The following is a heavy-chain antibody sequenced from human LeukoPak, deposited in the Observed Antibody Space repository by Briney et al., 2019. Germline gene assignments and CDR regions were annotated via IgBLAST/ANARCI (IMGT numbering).Heavy chain of an antibody. CDR2: ISYDGSNK. V-gene: IGHV3-30*18. J-gene: IGHJ4*02. CDR3: ANGRSGFRESSFDY. Sequence: GRSLRLSCAASGFTFSSYGMHWVRQAPGKGLEWVAVISYDGSNKYYADSVKGRFTISRDNSKNTLYLQMNSLRAEDTAVYYCANGRSGFRESSFDYWGQGTLVTVSS. CDR1: GFTFSSYG. D-gene: IGHD3-10*01.